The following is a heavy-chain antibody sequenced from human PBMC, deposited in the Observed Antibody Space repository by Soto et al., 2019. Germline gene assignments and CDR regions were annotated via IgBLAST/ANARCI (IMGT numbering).Heavy chain of an antibody. CDR2: ISWNSGSI. J-gene: IGHJ6*03. Sequence: SLRLSCAASGFTFDDYAMHWVRQAPGKGLEWVSGISWNSGSIGYADSVKGRFTISRDNAKNSLYLQMNSLRAEDTALYYCAKSSGLFYYYYMDVWGKGTTVTVSS. CDR3: AKSSGLFYYYYMDV. V-gene: IGHV3-9*01. CDR1: GFTFDDYA.